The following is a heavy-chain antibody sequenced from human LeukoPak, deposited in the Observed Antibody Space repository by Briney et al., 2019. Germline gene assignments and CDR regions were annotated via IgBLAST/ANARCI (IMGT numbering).Heavy chain of an antibody. V-gene: IGHV3-7*01. D-gene: IGHD2-2*01. J-gene: IGHJ6*02. CDR2: IKQDGSEK. CDR3: ARDRVVPAAILLWGEYYYYGMDV. CDR1: GFTVTTNY. Sequence: GGSLRLSCAASGFTVTTNYMSWVRQAPGKGLEWVANIKQDGSEKYYVDSVKGRFTISRDNAKNSLYLQMNSLRAEDTAVYYCARDRVVPAAILLWGEYYYYGMDVWGQGTTVTVSS.